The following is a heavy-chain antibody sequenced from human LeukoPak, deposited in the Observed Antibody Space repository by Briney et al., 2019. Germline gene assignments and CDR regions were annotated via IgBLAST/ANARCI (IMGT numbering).Heavy chain of an antibody. V-gene: IGHV1-2*02. D-gene: IGHD3-10*01. CDR1: GYTFTGYY. Sequence: ASMKVSCKASGYTFTGYYMHWVRQAPGQGLEWMGWINPNSGGTNYAQKFQGRVTMTRDTSISTAYMELSRLRSDDTAVYYCARDRYGSGSSSFDPWGQGTLVTVSS. CDR2: INPNSGGT. J-gene: IGHJ5*02. CDR3: ARDRYGSGSSSFDP.